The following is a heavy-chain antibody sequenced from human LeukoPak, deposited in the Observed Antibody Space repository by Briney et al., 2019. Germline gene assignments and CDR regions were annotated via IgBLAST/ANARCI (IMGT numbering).Heavy chain of an antibody. CDR1: GGTFSSYA. J-gene: IGHJ4*02. V-gene: IGHV1-69*05. CDR2: IIPIFGTA. D-gene: IGHD3-22*01. Sequence: ASVKVSCKASGGTFSSYAISWVRQAPGQGLEWMGGIIPIFGTANYAQKFQGRVTITTDESTSTAYMELSSLRSEDTAVYYCASRAPSSNYYDSSGYWAYWGQGTLVTVSS. CDR3: ASRAPSSNYYDSSGYWAY.